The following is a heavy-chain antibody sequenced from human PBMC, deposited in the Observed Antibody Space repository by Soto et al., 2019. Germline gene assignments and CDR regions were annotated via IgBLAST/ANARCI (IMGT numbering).Heavy chain of an antibody. J-gene: IGHJ4*02. CDR3: ASNSYRYSFYDD. CDR2: IYSSGNT. D-gene: IGHD5-18*01. CDR1: GGSISTYY. Sequence: PSETLSLTCTVSGGSISTYYWSWIRQPPGKGLEWIGYIYSSGNTNSNSSLKSRVTILVDTSKNQFSLKLSSVTAADTAVYYCASNSYRYSFYDDWGQGTLFTVSS. V-gene: IGHV4-59*08.